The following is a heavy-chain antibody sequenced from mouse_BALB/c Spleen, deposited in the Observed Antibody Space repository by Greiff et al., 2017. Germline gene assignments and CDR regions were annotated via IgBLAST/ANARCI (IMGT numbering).Heavy chain of an antibody. CDR2: INPSNGRT. V-gene: IGHV1S81*02. CDR1: GYTFTSYW. CDR3: ARLSLAMDY. J-gene: IGHJ4*01. Sequence: QVQLKQPGAELVKPGASVKLSCKASGYTFTSYWMHWVKQRPGQGLEWIGEINPSNGRTNYNEKFKSKATLTVDKSSSTAYMQLSSLTSEDSAVYYCARLSLAMDYWGQGTSVTVSS. D-gene: IGHD4-1*01.